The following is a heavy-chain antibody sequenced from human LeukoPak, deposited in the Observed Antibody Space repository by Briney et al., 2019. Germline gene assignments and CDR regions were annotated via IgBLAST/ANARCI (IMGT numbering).Heavy chain of an antibody. CDR1: GFTVSSNY. J-gene: IGHJ4*02. V-gene: IGHV3-53*01. CDR3: ARAILDTANY. Sequence: PGGSLRLSCAASGFTVSSNYMSWVRQAPGKGLEWVSIIYSGGSTYYADSVKGRFTISRDNSKNTLYLQMNSLRAEDTAVYYCARAILDTANYWGQGTLVTVSS. D-gene: IGHD5-18*01. CDR2: IYSGGST.